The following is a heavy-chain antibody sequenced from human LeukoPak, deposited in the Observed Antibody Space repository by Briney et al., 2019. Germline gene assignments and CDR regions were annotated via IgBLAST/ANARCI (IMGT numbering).Heavy chain of an antibody. CDR3: ARALNGGYGSGSYYGGFDY. CDR2: INPNSGGT. CDR1: GYTFTGYY. D-gene: IGHD3-10*01. Sequence: ASVKVSCKASGYTFTGYYMHWVRQAPGQGLEWMGWINPNSGGTNYAQKFQGRVTMTRDTSISTAYMELSRLRPDDTAVYYCARALNGGYGSGSYYGGFDYWGQGTLVTVSS. V-gene: IGHV1-2*02. J-gene: IGHJ4*02.